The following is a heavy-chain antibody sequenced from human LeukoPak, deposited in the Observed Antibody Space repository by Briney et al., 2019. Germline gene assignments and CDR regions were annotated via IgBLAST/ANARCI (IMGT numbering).Heavy chain of an antibody. CDR1: GYTFTSYY. J-gene: IGHJ4*02. CDR2: INPNSGGT. Sequence: ASVKVSCKASGYTFTSYYMHWVRQAPGQGLEWMGWINPNSGGTNYAQKFQGRVTMTRDTSISTAYMELSRLRSDDTAVYYCARGAMVRGVIIWGDYFDYWGQGTLVTVSS. V-gene: IGHV1-2*02. D-gene: IGHD3-10*01. CDR3: ARGAMVRGVIIWGDYFDY.